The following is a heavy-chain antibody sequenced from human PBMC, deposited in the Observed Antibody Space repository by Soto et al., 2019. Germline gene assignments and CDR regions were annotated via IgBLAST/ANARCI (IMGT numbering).Heavy chain of an antibody. CDR1: GYTLTELS. D-gene: IGHD3-22*01. Sequence: ASVKVSCKVSGYTLTELSMHWVRQAPGKGLEWMGGFDPEDGETIYAQKFQGRVTMTEDTSTDTAYMELSSLRSEDTAVYYCATVRGGNYYYDSSGLDVAFDIWGQGTMVTVSS. CDR3: ATVRGGNYYYDSSGLDVAFDI. V-gene: IGHV1-24*01. J-gene: IGHJ3*02. CDR2: FDPEDGET.